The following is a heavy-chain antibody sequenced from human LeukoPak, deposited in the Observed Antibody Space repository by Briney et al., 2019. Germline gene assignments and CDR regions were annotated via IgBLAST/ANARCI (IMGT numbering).Heavy chain of an antibody. V-gene: IGHV5-51*01. J-gene: IGHJ4*02. CDR3: ASGRRGAVAGTGELFDY. Sequence: GESLKISCKGSGYSFTSYWIGWVRQMPGKGLGWMGIVYPGDSDTRYSPSFQGQVTISADKSISTAYLQWSSLKASDTAMYYCASGRRGAVAGTGELFDYWGQGTLVTVSP. CDR2: VYPGDSDT. CDR1: GYSFTSYW. D-gene: IGHD6-19*01.